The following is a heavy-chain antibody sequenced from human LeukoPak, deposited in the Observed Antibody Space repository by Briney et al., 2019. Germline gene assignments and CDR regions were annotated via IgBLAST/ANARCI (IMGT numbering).Heavy chain of an antibody. V-gene: IGHV3-23*01. CDR3: AIDYVWRSYRPHFDY. J-gene: IGHJ4*02. CDR2: ISGSGGST. Sequence: GGSLRLSCAASGFTFSSYAMSWVRQAPGKGLEWVSAISGSGGSTYYADSVKGRFTISRDNSKNTLYLQMNSLRAEDTAVYYCAIDYVWRSYRPHFDYWGQGTLVTVSS. CDR1: GFTFSSYA. D-gene: IGHD3-16*02.